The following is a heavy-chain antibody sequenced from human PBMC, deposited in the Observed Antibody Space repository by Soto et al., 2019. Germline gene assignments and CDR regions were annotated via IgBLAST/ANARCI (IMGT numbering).Heavy chain of an antibody. D-gene: IGHD4-17*01. CDR3: ASLYRDYAESYYGMDV. CDR2: INHSGST. CDR1: GGSFSGYY. J-gene: IGHJ6*02. V-gene: IGHV4-34*01. Sequence: QVQLQQWGAGLLKPSETLSLTCAVYGGSFSGYYWSWIRQPPGKGLEWIGEINHSGSTNYNPSLKSRITLTVDPVKDQFSLKLSSVTAADTAVYYCASLYRDYAESYYGMDVWGQGTTVTVSS.